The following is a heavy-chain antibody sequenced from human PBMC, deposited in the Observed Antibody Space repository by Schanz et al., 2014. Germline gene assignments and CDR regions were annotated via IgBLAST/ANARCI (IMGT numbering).Heavy chain of an antibody. CDR2: ITWNSATI. CDR1: GFTFDDYA. V-gene: IGHV3-9*01. J-gene: IGHJ3*02. Sequence: EMQLVESGGGLVQPGRSLRLSCAASGFTFDDYAMHWVRQAPGQGLEWVSGITWNSATIAYADSVKGRFTISRDNAKNSLYLQMNSLRPEDTALYFCAKDVHCPTARCYTFDMWGQGTMVTVSS. CDR3: AKDVHCPTARCYTFDM. D-gene: IGHD2-2*02.